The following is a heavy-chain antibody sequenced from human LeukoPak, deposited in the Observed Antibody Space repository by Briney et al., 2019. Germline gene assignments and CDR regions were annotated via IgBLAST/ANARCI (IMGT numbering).Heavy chain of an antibody. V-gene: IGHV3-48*03. CDR2: ISSSGSTI. D-gene: IGHD3-22*01. CDR3: AKMGLDYYASSGYYGYFDY. J-gene: IGHJ4*02. Sequence: GGSLRLSCAASGFTFSSYEMSWVRQAPGKGLEWVSYISSSGSTIYYADSVKGRFTISRDNSKNTLYLQMNSLRAEDTAVYYCAKMGLDYYASSGYYGYFDYWGQGTLVTVSS. CDR1: GFTFSSYE.